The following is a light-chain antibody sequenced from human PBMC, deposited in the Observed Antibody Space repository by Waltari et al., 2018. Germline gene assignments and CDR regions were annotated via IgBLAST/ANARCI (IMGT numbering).Light chain of an antibody. CDR3: QHSNGPPMYT. CDR1: QTVSSSF. V-gene: IGKV3-20*01. CDR2: DTS. Sequence: EIVLTQSPGTLSLSPGERATLSCRASQTVSSSFLAWYQQKPGQAPRLLNYDTSSRATGIPDRFSGSGSGTDFTLTISRLEPEDFAVYYCQHSNGPPMYTFGQGTKLEIK. J-gene: IGKJ2*01.